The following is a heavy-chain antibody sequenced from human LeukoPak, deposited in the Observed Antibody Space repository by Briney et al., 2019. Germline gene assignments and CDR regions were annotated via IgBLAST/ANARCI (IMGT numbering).Heavy chain of an antibody. D-gene: IGHD3-22*01. V-gene: IGHV4-4*07. CDR1: GFSISSNY. Sequence: SESLSLTCAVSGFSISSNYWSWIRQPAGKGLEYVWRINSSGNTNYNPSLMSGGTMIVGTSKNQFSLLLLSVTAAATAVYYCARVWLSSGSYWYFDFWGRGTLVIVSS. CDR3: ARVWLSSGSYWYFDF. J-gene: IGHJ2*01. CDR2: INSSGNT.